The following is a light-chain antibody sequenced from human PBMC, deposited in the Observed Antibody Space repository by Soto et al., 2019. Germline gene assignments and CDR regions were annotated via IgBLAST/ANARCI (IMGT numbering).Light chain of an antibody. CDR2: AAS. V-gene: IGKV1-6*01. CDR1: PGIRND. J-gene: IGKJ1*01. Sequence: AIQMTQSPSSLSASVGDRVTITCRASPGIRNDLGWYQQKPGKAPKLLIYAASRLETGVPSRLSGSGSGTDFTLTISSLQHEDIATYYCLQDHAYPRTFGQGTVVEI. CDR3: LQDHAYPRT.